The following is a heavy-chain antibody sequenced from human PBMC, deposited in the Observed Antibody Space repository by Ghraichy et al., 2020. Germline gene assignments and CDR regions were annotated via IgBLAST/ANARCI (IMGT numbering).Heavy chain of an antibody. D-gene: IGHD3-22*01. CDR3: ARDDTTTVSIFYYYDALDI. Sequence: LSLTCAASGFTFRSYWMTWVRQAPGKGLEWVANIKQDGSEKNYVDSVKGRFTISRDNAKNSLYLQINSLRAEETAVYFCARDDTTTVSIFYYYDALDIWGQGTVVTVSS. V-gene: IGHV3-7*03. J-gene: IGHJ3*02. CDR2: IKQDGSEK. CDR1: GFTFRSYW.